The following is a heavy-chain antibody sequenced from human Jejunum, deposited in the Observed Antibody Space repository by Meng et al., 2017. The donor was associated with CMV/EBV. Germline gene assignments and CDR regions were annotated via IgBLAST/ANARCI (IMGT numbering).Heavy chain of an antibody. CDR3: TRGGSGWYFDH. CDR1: GFTFSDST. J-gene: IGHJ4*02. V-gene: IGHV3-73*01. D-gene: IGHD6-19*01. CDR2: IRPKVDNYVT. Sequence: SGFTFSDSTWHWVRQASGKGLEWVGRIRPKVDNYVTGYGASVKGRFTISRDDSKNTAYLQLNSLKPEDTAVYYCTRGGSGWYFDHWGQGTLVTVSS.